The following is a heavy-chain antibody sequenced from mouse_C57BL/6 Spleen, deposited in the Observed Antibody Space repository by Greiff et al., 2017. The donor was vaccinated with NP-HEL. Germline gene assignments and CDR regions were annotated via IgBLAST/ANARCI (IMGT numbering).Heavy chain of an antibody. CDR2: IDPSDSET. V-gene: IGHV1-52*01. Sequence: QVQLQQPGAELVRPGSSVKLSCKASGYTFTSYWMHWVKQRPIQGLEWIGNIDPSDSETHYNQKFKDKATLTVDKSSSTAYMQLSSLTSEDSAVYYCARRWALFDYDYDYFDYWGQGTTLTVSS. J-gene: IGHJ2*01. CDR1: GYTFTSYW. D-gene: IGHD2-4*01. CDR3: ARRWALFDYDYDYFDY.